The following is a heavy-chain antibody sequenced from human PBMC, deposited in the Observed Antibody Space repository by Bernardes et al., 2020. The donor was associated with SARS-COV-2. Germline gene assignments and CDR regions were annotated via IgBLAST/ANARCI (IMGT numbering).Heavy chain of an antibody. CDR3: ERGDYSYYYYGMDV. CDR2: RKQDGSEK. Sequence: GGSLRLSCAASGFTFSSYWMSWVRQAPGKGLEWVANRKQDGSEKYYVDSVKGRFTISRDNAKNSLYLQMKSLRAEDTAVYYCERGDYSYYYYGMDVWGQGTTVTVSS. D-gene: IGHD2-15*01. CDR1: GFTFSSYW. V-gene: IGHV3-7*03. J-gene: IGHJ6*02.